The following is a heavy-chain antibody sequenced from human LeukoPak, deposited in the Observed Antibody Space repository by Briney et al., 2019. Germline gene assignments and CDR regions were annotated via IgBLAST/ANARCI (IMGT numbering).Heavy chain of an antibody. CDR1: GYTFTDYY. D-gene: IGHD5-18*01. J-gene: IGHJ4*02. CDR3: ARDMDTGPDLFDY. CDR2: INPNSGDT. Sequence: ASVKVSCKASGYTFTDYYLHWVRQAPGQGLEWMGWINPNSGDTDYAQKFQGRVTMTRDTSISTAYMELSRLRYDDTAVYYCARDMDTGPDLFDYWGQGTLVSVSS. V-gene: IGHV1-2*02.